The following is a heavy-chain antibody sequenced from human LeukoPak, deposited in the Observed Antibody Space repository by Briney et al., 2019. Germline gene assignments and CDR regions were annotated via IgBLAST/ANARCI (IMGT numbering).Heavy chain of an antibody. Sequence: TGGSLRLSCVASGFTFSSYAMSWVRQAPGKGLEWVSAISGSGGSTYYADSVKGRFTISRDNSKNTLYLQMNSLRAEDTAVYYCAKDLLLWFGEGSDYFDYWGQGTLVTVSS. CDR1: GFTFSSYA. V-gene: IGHV3-23*01. CDR2: ISGSGGST. CDR3: AKDLLLWFGEGSDYFDY. D-gene: IGHD3-10*01. J-gene: IGHJ4*02.